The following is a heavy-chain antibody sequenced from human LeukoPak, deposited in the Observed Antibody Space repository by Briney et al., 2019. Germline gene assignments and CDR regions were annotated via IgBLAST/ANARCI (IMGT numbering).Heavy chain of an antibody. CDR3: ARANDYGDSFDAFDI. J-gene: IGHJ3*02. D-gene: IGHD4-17*01. CDR1: GYTFTGYY. V-gene: IGHV1-2*02. CDR2: INPNGGGT. Sequence: ASVKVSCKASGYTFTGYYMHWVRQAPGQGLEWMGWINPNGGGTNYAQKFQGRVTMTRDTSISTAYMELSRLRSDDTAVYYCARANDYGDSFDAFDIWGQGTMVTVSS.